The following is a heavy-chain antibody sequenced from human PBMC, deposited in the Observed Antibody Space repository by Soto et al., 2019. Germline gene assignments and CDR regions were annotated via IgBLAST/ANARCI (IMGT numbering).Heavy chain of an antibody. CDR3: ARDPPATRHGMDV. CDR1: GFTVSSNY. CDR2: IYSGGST. J-gene: IGHJ6*02. Sequence: GGSLRLSCAASGFTVSSNYMSWVRQAPGKGLEWVSVIYSGGSTYYADPVRGRFTISRDNSKNTLYLQMKSLRAEDTAVYYCARDPPATRHGMDVWGQGTTVTVSS. V-gene: IGHV3-53*01.